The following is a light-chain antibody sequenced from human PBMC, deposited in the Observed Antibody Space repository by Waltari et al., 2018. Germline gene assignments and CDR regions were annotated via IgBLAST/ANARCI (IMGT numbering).Light chain of an antibody. CDR3: GTWDRRLKAV. CDR2: DDD. Sequence: QSVLTQPPSVSAAPGQKVSISCSVSSTLIRFTSVSCYQHFPGTAPNLLIYDDDKRPSGIPDRFSASKSDTSCTLDITRLHPGDEAHYFCGTWDRRLKAVFGGGTKLTV. J-gene: IGLJ2*01. CDR1: STLIRFTS. V-gene: IGLV1-51*01.